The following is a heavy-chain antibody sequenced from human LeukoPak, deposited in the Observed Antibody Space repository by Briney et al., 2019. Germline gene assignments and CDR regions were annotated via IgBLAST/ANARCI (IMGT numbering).Heavy chain of an antibody. CDR2: FNPEDGET. V-gene: IGHV1-24*01. Sequence: ASVKVSCKVSGYTLTQLSMHWVRQAPGKGLEWMGGFNPEDGETIYAQRFQGRVTFPRNTSISTAYMEMSSLRSEDTAGYYCARCGSGWTASYLMDVWGKATTVSIS. CDR3: ARCGSGWTASYLMDV. J-gene: IGHJ6*01. D-gene: IGHD6-19*01. CDR1: GYTLTQLS.